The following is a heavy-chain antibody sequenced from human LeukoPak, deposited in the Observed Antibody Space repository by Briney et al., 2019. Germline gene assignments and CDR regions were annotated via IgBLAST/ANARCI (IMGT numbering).Heavy chain of an antibody. CDR2: VYYDGIN. D-gene: IGHD1-26*01. Sequence: SETLSLSCTVSGGSINNTLFYWGWIRQPPGKGLEWIGTVYYDGINYSSPSLKSRVATSVDTSKNQFSLRLSSVTAADTALYYCATLVGKSRAGGHWGQGTLVIVSS. J-gene: IGHJ4*02. CDR1: GGSINNTLFY. V-gene: IGHV4-39*07. CDR3: ATLVGKSRAGGH.